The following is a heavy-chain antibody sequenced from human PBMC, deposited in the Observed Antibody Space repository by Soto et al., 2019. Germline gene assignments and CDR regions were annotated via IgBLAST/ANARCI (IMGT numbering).Heavy chain of an antibody. CDR2: INPNSGGT. V-gene: IGHV1-2*02. CDR1: GYTFTGYY. CDR3: ARGAALWFGEGDY. Sequence: GASVKVSCKASGYTFTGYYMHWVRQAPGQGLEWMGWINPNSGGTNYAQKFQGRVTMTRDTSISTAYMELSRLRSDDTAVYYCARGAALWFGEGDYWGQGTLVTVSS. D-gene: IGHD3-10*01. J-gene: IGHJ4*02.